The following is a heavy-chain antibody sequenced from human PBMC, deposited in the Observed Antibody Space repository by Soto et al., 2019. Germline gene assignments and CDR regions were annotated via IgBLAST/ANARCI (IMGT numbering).Heavy chain of an antibody. Sequence: SETLSLTCAVYGGSFSGYYWSWIRQPPGKGLEWIGEINHSGSTNYNPSLKSRVTISVDTSKNQFSLKLSSVTAADTAVYYCARALRSSRYVGYYYMDVWGKGTTVTVSS. V-gene: IGHV4-34*01. D-gene: IGHD5-12*01. CDR3: ARALRSSRYVGYYYMDV. CDR1: GGSFSGYY. CDR2: INHSGST. J-gene: IGHJ6*03.